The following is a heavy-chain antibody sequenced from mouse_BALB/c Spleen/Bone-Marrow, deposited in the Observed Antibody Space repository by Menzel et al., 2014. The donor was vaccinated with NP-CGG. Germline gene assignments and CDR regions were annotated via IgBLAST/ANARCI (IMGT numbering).Heavy chain of an antibody. CDR2: ISSGGSYT. CDR3: ARPTTVVATGGSFDY. V-gene: IGHV5-6*01. J-gene: IGHJ2*01. CDR1: GFTFSSYG. Sequence: EVQLQQSGGDLVKPGGSLKLSCAASGFTFSSYGMSWVRRTPDKRLEWVATISSGGSYTYYPDSVKGRITISRDNAKNTLYLQMSSLKSEDTAMYYCARPTTVVATGGSFDYWGQGTTLTVSS. D-gene: IGHD1-1*01.